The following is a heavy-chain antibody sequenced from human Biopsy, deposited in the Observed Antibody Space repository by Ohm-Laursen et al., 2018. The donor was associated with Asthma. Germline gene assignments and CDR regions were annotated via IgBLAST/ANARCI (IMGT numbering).Heavy chain of an antibody. Sequence: SDTLSLTCTVSGGSVSSGSYYWSWIRQPPGKGLAWVSYISYSGSTAYNPSRKSRLTISMDTSKNQFSLKLSSVTAADTAVYYCARVPTTLRYFDLWGRGTLVTVSS. V-gene: IGHV4-61*01. J-gene: IGHJ2*01. CDR2: ISYSGST. CDR1: GGSVSSGSYY. D-gene: IGHD2-15*01. CDR3: ARVPTTLRYFDL.